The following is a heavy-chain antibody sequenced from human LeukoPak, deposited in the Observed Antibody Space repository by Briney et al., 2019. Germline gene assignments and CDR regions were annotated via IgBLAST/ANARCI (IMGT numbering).Heavy chain of an antibody. J-gene: IGHJ4*02. Sequence: GGSLRLSCAASGFTFSSYGMHWVRQAPGKGLEWVAFIRYDGSNKYYADSVKGRFTISRDNSKNTLYLQMNSLRAEDTAVYYCAKVFPGLVDYFDYWGQGTLVTASS. CDR1: GFTFSSYG. CDR3: AKVFPGLVDYFDY. D-gene: IGHD3/OR15-3a*01. CDR2: IRYDGSNK. V-gene: IGHV3-30*02.